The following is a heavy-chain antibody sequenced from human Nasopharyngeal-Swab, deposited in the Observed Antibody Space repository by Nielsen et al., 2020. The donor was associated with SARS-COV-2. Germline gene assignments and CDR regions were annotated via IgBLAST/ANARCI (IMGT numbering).Heavy chain of an antibody. Sequence: GGSLRLSCAASGFTFSTYGMHWVRQAPGKGLEWVSSISSSSSYIYYADSVKGRFTISRDNAKNSLYLQMNSLRAEDTAVYYCARSPSYYDFWSGYSFNYYYYYYMDVWGKGTTVTVSS. D-gene: IGHD3-3*01. CDR3: ARSPSYYDFWSGYSFNYYYYYYMDV. J-gene: IGHJ6*03. CDR2: ISSSSSYI. V-gene: IGHV3-21*01. CDR1: GFTFSTYG.